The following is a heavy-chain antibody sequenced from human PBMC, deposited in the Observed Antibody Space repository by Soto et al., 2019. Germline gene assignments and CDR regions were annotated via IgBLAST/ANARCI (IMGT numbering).Heavy chain of an antibody. V-gene: IGHV3-21*01. CDR2: ISSSSSYI. D-gene: IGHD1-7*01. CDR1: GFTFSSYS. CDR3: ARGANWNYSGSHY. Sequence: GGSLRLSCAASGFTFSSYSMNWVRQAPGKGLEWVSSISSSSSYIYYADSVKGRFTISRDNAKNSLYLQMNSLRAEDTAVYYCARGANWNYSGSHYWGQGTLVTVSS. J-gene: IGHJ4*02.